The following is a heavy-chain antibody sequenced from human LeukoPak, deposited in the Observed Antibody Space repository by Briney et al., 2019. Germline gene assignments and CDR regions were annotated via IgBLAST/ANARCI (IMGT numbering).Heavy chain of an antibody. CDR2: IYYSGST. V-gene: IGHV4-61*08. CDR1: GGSISSGDYY. CDR3: AREGKIWYGYWHY. D-gene: IGHD6-13*01. Sequence: SETLSLTCTISGGSISSGDYYWSWIRQPPGKGLEWIGYIYYSGSTNYNPSLQSRVTISVDTSKSQFSLKLRSVTAADTAVYYCAREGKIWYGYWHYWGQGTLVTVSS. J-gene: IGHJ4*02.